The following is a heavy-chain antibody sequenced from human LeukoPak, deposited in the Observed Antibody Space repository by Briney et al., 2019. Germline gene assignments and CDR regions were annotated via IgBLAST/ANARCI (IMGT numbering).Heavy chain of an antibody. D-gene: IGHD3-10*01. Sequence: SQTLSLTCAISGDSVSSNSAAWNWIRQSPSRGLEWLGRTYYRSMWFNDYAVYVKSRITINPDTSGNQFSLHLNSVTPEDTAVYYCARNISSGSFRLDYWGQGNLVTVSS. CDR1: GDSVSSNSAA. CDR3: ARNISSGSFRLDY. J-gene: IGHJ4*02. V-gene: IGHV6-1*01. CDR2: TYYRSMWFN.